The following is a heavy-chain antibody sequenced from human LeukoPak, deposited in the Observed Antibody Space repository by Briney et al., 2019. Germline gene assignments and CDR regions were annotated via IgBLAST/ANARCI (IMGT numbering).Heavy chain of an antibody. V-gene: IGHV4-39*01. Sequence: SETLSLTCTVSGGSISSSSYYWGWIRQPPGKGLEWIGSIYYSGSTYYNPSLKSRVTISVDTSKNQFSLKLSSVTAADTAVYYCARQVTHLGEWYYYYYMDVWGKGTTVTVSS. CDR3: ARQVTHLGEWYYYYYMDV. D-gene: IGHD3-16*01. J-gene: IGHJ6*03. CDR2: IYYSGST. CDR1: GGSISSSSYY.